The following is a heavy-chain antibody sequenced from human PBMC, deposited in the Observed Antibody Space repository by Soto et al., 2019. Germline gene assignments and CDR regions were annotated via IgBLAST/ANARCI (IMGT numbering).Heavy chain of an antibody. V-gene: IGHV3-73*01. CDR2: IKSKVNNYAT. D-gene: IGHD3-3*01. CDR3: TTIISDLWSNYDH. Sequence: EVQLVESGGGLVQPGGSLTLSCAASGFPFSGSAMHWVRQASGKGLEWVGRIKSKVNNYATAYAASVKGRFTISRDDAHNAGYREMTSLKSDNTAVYYCTTIISDLWSNYDHWGQGTLVTVSS. J-gene: IGHJ4*02. CDR1: GFPFSGSA.